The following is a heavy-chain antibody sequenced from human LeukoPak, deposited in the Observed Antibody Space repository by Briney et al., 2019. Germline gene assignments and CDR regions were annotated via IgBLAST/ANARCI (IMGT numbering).Heavy chain of an antibody. D-gene: IGHD2/OR15-2a*01. Sequence: GWSLRLSCSASGFTASTIYVPWIRQAPGKGLEWDTDNYSGGSTYYANTVNNRFTISRDNAKNTVYLHMNRLRGEDTAVYPGARDHETFFDLWGQGTLVTVSS. CDR2: NYSGGST. V-gene: IGHV3-66*01. J-gene: IGHJ4*02. CDR3: ARDHETFFDL. CDR1: GFTASTIY.